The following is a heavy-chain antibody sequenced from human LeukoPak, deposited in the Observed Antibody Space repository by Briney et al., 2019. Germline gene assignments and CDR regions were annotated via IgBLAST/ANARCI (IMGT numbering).Heavy chain of an antibody. J-gene: IGHJ4*02. CDR1: GFTFSSYA. D-gene: IGHD3-22*01. CDR3: ARADGYYIDY. CDR2: ISYDGSNK. Sequence: PGGSLRLSCAASGFTFSSYAMHWVRQAPGKGLEWVAVISYDGSNKYYADSVKGRFTISRDNSKNTLYLQMNSLRAEDTAVYYCARADGYYIDYWGQGTLVTVSS. V-gene: IGHV3-30-3*01.